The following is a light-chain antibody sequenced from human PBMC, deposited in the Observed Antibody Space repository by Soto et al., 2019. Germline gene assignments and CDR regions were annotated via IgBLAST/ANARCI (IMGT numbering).Light chain of an antibody. J-gene: IGKJ1*01. CDR1: QSVSSSY. CDR2: GAS. Sequence: EIVLTQAPGTLSLSPGERATLSCRASQSVSSSYLAWYQQKPGQAPRLLIFGASTRATGIPYRFSGSGSGTDFTLTINRLEPEDFEVYYCQQYGSSPTWPFGQGTKVDIK. CDR3: QQYGSSPTWP. V-gene: IGKV3-20*01.